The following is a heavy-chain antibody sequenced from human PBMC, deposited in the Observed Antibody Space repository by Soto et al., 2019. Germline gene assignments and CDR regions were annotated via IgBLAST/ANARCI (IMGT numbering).Heavy chain of an antibody. V-gene: IGHV2-5*01. Sequence: QITLKPSGPTLVQPTQTLTLTCTLSGFSLSTGGVGVGWIRQPPGKAPEPPALMYWNDDKRYSPSLNSRLTVTKDNSKHQGVLTMIIMDPEDTATYYCVGYTVMTGYHGYGMDVWGQGTTVTVAS. CDR2: MYWNDDK. CDR1: GFSLSTGGVG. CDR3: VGYTVMTGYHGYGMDV. J-gene: IGHJ6*02. D-gene: IGHD3-9*01.